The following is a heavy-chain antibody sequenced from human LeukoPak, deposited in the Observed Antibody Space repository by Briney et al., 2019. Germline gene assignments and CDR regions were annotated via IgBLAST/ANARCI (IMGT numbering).Heavy chain of an antibody. Sequence: GGSLRLSCAASGFTFSSYAMSWVRQAPGKGLEWVSVISGSGGSTYYADSVKGRFTISRDNSKNTLFVQMNSLRAEDTAVYYCAKGSEYSGSYYFDYWGQGTLVTVSS. V-gene: IGHV3-23*01. CDR1: GFTFSSYA. D-gene: IGHD1-26*01. J-gene: IGHJ4*02. CDR3: AKGSEYSGSYYFDY. CDR2: ISGSGGST.